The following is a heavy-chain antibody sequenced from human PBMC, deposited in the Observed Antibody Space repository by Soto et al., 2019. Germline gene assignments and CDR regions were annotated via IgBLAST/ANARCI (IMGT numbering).Heavy chain of an antibody. V-gene: IGHV3-23*01. CDR2: ISGSGGST. CDR3: AKVLTEYDSSGQLDY. Sequence: GGSLRVSCAASGFTFSSYAMSWVRQAPGKGLEWVSAISGSGGSTYYADSVKGRFTISRDNSKNTLYLQMNSLRAEDTAVYYCAKVLTEYDSSGQLDYSGQVTLVTVSS. D-gene: IGHD3-22*01. CDR1: GFTFSSYA. J-gene: IGHJ4*02.